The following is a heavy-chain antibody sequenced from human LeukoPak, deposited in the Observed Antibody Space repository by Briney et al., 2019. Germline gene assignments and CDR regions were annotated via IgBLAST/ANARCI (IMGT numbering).Heavy chain of an antibody. D-gene: IGHD1-26*01. Sequence: SETLSLTCTVSGGSISSGSYYWGYIRQPPQKGLVWIGSVYYSGSTYYNPSLKSRDTISVDTSKNQFSLKLSSVTAADTAVYYCARQGLWELPTFDSWGQGTLVSVSS. J-gene: IGHJ4*02. V-gene: IGHV4-39*01. CDR1: GGSISSGSYY. CDR3: ARQGLWELPTFDS. CDR2: VYYSGST.